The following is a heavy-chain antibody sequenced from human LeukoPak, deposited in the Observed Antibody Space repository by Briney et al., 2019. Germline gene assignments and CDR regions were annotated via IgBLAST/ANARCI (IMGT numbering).Heavy chain of an antibody. Sequence: TGGSLRLSCAASGFTFSSYGMHWVRQAPGKGLEWVAVIWYDGSNKYYADSVKGRFTISRDNSKNTLYLQMNSLRAEDTAVYYCARQPTCCTVLYYFDHWGQGTLVTVSS. CDR3: ARQPTCCTVLYYFDH. V-gene: IGHV3-33*01. CDR2: IWYDGSNK. CDR1: GFTFSSYG. D-gene: IGHD2-8*01. J-gene: IGHJ4*02.